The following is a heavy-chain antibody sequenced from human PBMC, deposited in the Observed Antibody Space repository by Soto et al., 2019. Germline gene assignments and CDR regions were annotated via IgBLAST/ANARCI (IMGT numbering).Heavy chain of an antibody. J-gene: IGHJ5*02. D-gene: IGHD2-2*01. CDR1: GDYVHVGGYY. Sequence: SETLSLTCSVSGDYVHVGGYYWTWIRQRPGKGLEWMGYIYYTGKTYYNPSLESRLTMSVDRSKNQFSLRLTSVTAADTAVYFCGRDLTSNANCIDPWGQGTLVTVSS. CDR2: IYYTGKT. CDR3: GRDLTSNANCIDP. V-gene: IGHV4-30-4*01.